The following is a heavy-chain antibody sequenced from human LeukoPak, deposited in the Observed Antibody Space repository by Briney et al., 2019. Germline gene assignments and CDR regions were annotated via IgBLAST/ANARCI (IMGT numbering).Heavy chain of an antibody. CDR3: ARDRQLDYYYYGMDV. Sequence: GGSLRLSCAASGFTFSSYSMNWVRQAPGKGLEWVSSISSSSSYIYYADSAKGRFTISRDNAKNSLYLQMNSLRAEDTAVYYCARDRQLDYYYYGMDVWGQGTTVTVSS. V-gene: IGHV3-21*01. CDR2: ISSSSSYI. CDR1: GFTFSSYS. J-gene: IGHJ6*02. D-gene: IGHD6-6*01.